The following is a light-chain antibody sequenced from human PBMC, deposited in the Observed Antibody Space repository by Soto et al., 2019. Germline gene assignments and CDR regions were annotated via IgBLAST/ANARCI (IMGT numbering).Light chain of an antibody. CDR1: QTISSW. CDR2: KAS. V-gene: IGKV1-5*03. J-gene: IGKJ1*01. CDR3: QHYNSYSEA. Sequence: DIKMNQSRYTLSGCVGERVALTCMASQTISSWLAWYQQKPGKAPKLLIYKASTLKSGVPSRFSGSGSGTEFTLTISSLQPDDFATYYCQHYNSYSEAFGQGTKVDI.